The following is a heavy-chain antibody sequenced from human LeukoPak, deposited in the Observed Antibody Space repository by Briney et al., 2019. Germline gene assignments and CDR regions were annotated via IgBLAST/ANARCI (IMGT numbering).Heavy chain of an antibody. CDR3: ARLLVYNSGGEAFDY. CDR1: GFTFSSYS. CDR2: ISSSSSYI. J-gene: IGHJ4*02. Sequence: GGSLRLSCAASGFTFSSYSMNWVRQAPGKRLEWVSSISSSSSYIYYADSVKGRFTISRDNAKNSLYLQMNSLRAEDTAVYYCARLLVYNSGGEAFDYWGQGTLVTVSS. V-gene: IGHV3-21*01. D-gene: IGHD3-10*01.